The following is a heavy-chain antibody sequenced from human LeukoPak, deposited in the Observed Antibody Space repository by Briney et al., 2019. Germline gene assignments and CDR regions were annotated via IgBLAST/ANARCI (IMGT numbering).Heavy chain of an antibody. Sequence: KTGESLKISCAASGFTFSSYSMNWVRQAPGKGLEWVSSISSSSSYIYYADSVKGRFTISRDNAKNSLYLQMNSLRAEDTAVYYCAREDLGIVAFDIWGQGTMVTVSS. CDR3: AREDLGIVAFDI. CDR1: GFTFSSYS. D-gene: IGHD1-26*01. V-gene: IGHV3-21*01. J-gene: IGHJ3*02. CDR2: ISSSSSYI.